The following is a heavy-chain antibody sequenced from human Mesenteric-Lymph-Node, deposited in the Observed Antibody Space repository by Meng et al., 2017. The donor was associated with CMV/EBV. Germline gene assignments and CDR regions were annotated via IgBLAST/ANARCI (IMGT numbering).Heavy chain of an antibody. CDR2: IYYSGST. D-gene: IGHD6-19*01. J-gene: IGHJ4*02. Sequence: GSLRLSCTVSGGSVSSGSYYWSWIRQPPGKGLEWIGYIYYSGSTNYNPSLKSRVTISVDTSKNQFSLKLSSVTAADTAVYYCARHSISVAGFDYWGQGTLVTVSS. V-gene: IGHV4-61*01. CDR3: ARHSISVAGFDY. CDR1: GGSVSSGSYY.